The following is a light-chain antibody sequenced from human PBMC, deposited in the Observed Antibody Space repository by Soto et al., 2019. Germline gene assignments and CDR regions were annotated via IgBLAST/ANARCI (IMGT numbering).Light chain of an antibody. CDR2: GNS. CDR3: QSYDSSLSGSKV. V-gene: IGLV1-40*01. J-gene: IGLJ1*01. Sequence: QSLLTQPPSVSGAPGQRVTISCPGSSSNIGAGYDVHWYQQLPGTAPKLLIYGNSNRPSGVPDRFSGSKSGTSASLAITGLQAEDEADYYCQSYDSSLSGSKVFGTGTKVTV. CDR1: SSNIGAGYD.